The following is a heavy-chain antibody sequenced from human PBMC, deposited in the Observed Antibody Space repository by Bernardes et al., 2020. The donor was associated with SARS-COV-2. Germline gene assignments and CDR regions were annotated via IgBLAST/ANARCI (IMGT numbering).Heavy chain of an antibody. Sequence: GGSLRLSFAASEFAFSNYWMHWVRQAPGKGLVWVSRINSDGRSTSYADSVKGRFTISRDNAKNTLYLQMNSLRAEDTAVYYCARENIAVSVDFDYWGQGTLVTVSS. V-gene: IGHV3-74*01. CDR3: ARENIAVSVDFDY. J-gene: IGHJ4*02. CDR2: INSDGRST. D-gene: IGHD6-19*01. CDR1: EFAFSNYW.